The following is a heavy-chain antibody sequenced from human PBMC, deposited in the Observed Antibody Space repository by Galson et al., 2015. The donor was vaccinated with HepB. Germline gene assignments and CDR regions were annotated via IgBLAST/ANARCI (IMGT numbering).Heavy chain of an antibody. D-gene: IGHD3-22*01. CDR1: GYTFTSYY. CDR2: INPSGGST. V-gene: IGHV1-46*04. J-gene: IGHJ4*02. Sequence: SVKVSCKASGYTFTSYYMHWVRQAPGQGLEWMGIINPSGGSTSYAQKLQGRVTMTRDTSTSTVYMELSSLRSEDTAVYYCARDCTYDSSGYYSGTFDYWGQGTLVTVSS. CDR3: ARDCTYDSSGYYSGTFDY.